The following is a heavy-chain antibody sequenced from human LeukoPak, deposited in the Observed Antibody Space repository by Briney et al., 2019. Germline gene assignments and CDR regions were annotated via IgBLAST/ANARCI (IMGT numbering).Heavy chain of an antibody. V-gene: IGHV4-61*02. CDR3: ARSNYDILTGYNNYYYYGMDV. J-gene: IGHJ6*02. Sequence: SETLSLTFTVSGGSISSGSYYWSWIRQPAGKGLEWIGRIYTSGSTNYNPSLKRRVTISVDTSKNQFSLKLSSVTAADTAVYYCARSNYDILTGYNNYYYYGMDVWGQGTTVTVSS. D-gene: IGHD3-9*01. CDR2: IYTSGST. CDR1: GGSISSGSYY.